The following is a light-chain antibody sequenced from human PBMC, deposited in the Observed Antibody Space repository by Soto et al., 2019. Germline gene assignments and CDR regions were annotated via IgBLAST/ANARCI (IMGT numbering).Light chain of an antibody. V-gene: IGKV3-15*01. J-gene: IGKJ4*01. CDR2: GAS. CDR1: QSVSSN. Sequence: EIVMTQSPATLSVSPGERATLSCSASQSVSSNLDWYQQKPRQAPRLLIYGASTRATGIPARFSGSGSGTEFTLTISSLQSEDFAVYYCQQYNNWPLTFGGGTKVEIK. CDR3: QQYNNWPLT.